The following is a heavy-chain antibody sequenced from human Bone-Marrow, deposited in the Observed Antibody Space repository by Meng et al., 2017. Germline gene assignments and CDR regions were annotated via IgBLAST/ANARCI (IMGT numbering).Heavy chain of an antibody. J-gene: IGHJ5*02. D-gene: IGHD2-2*01. Sequence: QVQLQPWGSGLLKPSGAPSLPCAVYGGSFSGYYWSWIRQPPGKGLEWIGEINHSGSTNYNPSLKSRVTISVDTSKNQFSLKLSSVTAADTAVYYCARAGSGIVVVLDPWGQGTLVTVSS. CDR2: INHSGST. CDR3: ARAGSGIVVVLDP. CDR1: GGSFSGYY. V-gene: IGHV4-34*01.